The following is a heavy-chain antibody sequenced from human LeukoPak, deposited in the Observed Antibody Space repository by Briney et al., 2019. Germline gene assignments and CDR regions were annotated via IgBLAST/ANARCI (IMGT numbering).Heavy chain of an antibody. J-gene: IGHJ4*02. V-gene: IGHV1-2*03. D-gene: IGHD3-10*01. CDR2: INPNSGGT. Sequence: LVASVKVSCKPSEYTFTGYYMHWVRQAPGQGLEWMGWINPNSGGTNYAQKFQGRVTMTRDTSISTAYMELSRLRSDDTAVYYCARVSPGSTVVRGVRAFDYWGQGTLVTVSS. CDR1: EYTFTGYY. CDR3: ARVSPGSTVVRGVRAFDY.